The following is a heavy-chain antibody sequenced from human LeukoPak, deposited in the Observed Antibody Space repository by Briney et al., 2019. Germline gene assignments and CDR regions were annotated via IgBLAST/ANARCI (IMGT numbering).Heavy chain of an antibody. CDR2: ISGSGTST. Sequence: GGSLRLSCAASEFTFSSYALSWVRQAPGKGLEWVSAISGSGTSTYYADSVKGRFTISRDNSKNTLYLQMNSLRAEDTAVYYCAKGRGIYGSGSYSNFDSSGQGTLVTVSS. D-gene: IGHD3-10*01. V-gene: IGHV3-23*01. J-gene: IGHJ4*02. CDR1: EFTFSSYA. CDR3: AKGRGIYGSGSYSNFDS.